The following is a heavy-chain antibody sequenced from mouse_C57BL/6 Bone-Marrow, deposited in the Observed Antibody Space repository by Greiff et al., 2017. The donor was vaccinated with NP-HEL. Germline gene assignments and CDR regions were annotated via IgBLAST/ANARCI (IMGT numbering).Heavy chain of an antibody. Sequence: VKLQESGAELVRPGTSVKVSCKASGYAFTNYLIEWVKQRPGQGLEWIGVINPGSGGTNYNEKFKGKATLTADKSSSTAYMQLSSLTSEDSAVYFCARLGFYYFDYWGQGTTLTVSS. CDR2: INPGSGGT. CDR3: ARLGFYYFDY. V-gene: IGHV1-54*01. CDR1: GYAFTNYL. J-gene: IGHJ2*01.